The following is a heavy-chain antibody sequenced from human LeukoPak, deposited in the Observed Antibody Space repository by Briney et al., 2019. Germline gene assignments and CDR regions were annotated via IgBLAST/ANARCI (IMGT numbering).Heavy chain of an antibody. CDR1: GFTFSSYG. Sequence: GGSLRLSCAASGFTFSSYGMHWVRQAPGKGLEWVAVISYDGSNKYYADSVKGRFTISRDNAKNSLYLQMNSLRAEDTALYYCAKGTMETSGSPFDYWGQGTLVTVSS. CDR2: ISYDGSNK. CDR3: AKGTMETSGSPFDY. V-gene: IGHV3-30*18. D-gene: IGHD3-10*01. J-gene: IGHJ4*02.